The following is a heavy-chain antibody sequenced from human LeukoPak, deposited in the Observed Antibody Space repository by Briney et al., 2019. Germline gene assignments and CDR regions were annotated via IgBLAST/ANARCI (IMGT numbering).Heavy chain of an antibody. V-gene: IGHV1-69*05. Sequence: SVKVSCTASGGTFSSYAISWGRQSPEQGLEWRRGIIPIFGTANYAQKFQGRVTITTDESTSTAYMELSSLRSEDTAVYYCARDGLGCSSTSCHPLAFDIWGQGTMVTVSS. CDR2: IIPIFGTA. J-gene: IGHJ3*02. CDR1: GGTFSSYA. D-gene: IGHD2-2*01. CDR3: ARDGLGCSSTSCHPLAFDI.